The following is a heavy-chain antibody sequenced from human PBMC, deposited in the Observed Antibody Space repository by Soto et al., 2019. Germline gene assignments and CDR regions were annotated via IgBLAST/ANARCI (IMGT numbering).Heavy chain of an antibody. CDR2: ITTTSRNT. Sequence: GGSLRLSCAASGFTFISYGMTWVRQAPGKGLERVSGITTTSRNTYYAESVKGRFTISRDNSKNVVYLQMNSLRAEDTAVYYCARGAAAAGTDWFDAWGRGTLVTVSS. J-gene: IGHJ5*02. CDR1: GFTFISYG. D-gene: IGHD6-13*01. V-gene: IGHV3-23*01. CDR3: ARGAAAAGTDWFDA.